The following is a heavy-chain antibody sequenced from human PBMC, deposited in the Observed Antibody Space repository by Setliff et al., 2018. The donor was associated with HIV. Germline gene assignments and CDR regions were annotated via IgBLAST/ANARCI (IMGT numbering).Heavy chain of an antibody. CDR3: ARHSPNVGVRGDAFDI. CDR1: GGSISSSSYY. Sequence: SETLSLTCTVSGGSISSSSYYWGWIRQPPGKGLEWIGSIFYTGSTYYNPSLKSRVTISVDTSKNQVSLKLSSVTAADTAVYYCARHSPNVGVRGDAFDIWGQGTVVTVSS. D-gene: IGHD2-8*01. V-gene: IGHV4-39*01. J-gene: IGHJ3*02. CDR2: IFYTGST.